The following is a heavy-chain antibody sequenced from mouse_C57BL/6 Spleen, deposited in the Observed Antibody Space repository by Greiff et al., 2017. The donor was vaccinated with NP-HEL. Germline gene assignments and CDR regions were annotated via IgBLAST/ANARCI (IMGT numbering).Heavy chain of an antibody. CDR2: ISSGGSYT. Sequence: EVKLVESGGDLVKPGGSLKLSCAASGFTFSSYGMSWVRQTPDKRLEWVATISSGGSYTYYPDSVKGRFTISRDNAKNTLYLQMSSLKSEDTAMYYCARHEGDGYYSYFDYWGQGTTLTVSS. CDR1: GFTFSSYG. CDR3: ARHEGDGYYSYFDY. D-gene: IGHD2-3*01. J-gene: IGHJ2*01. V-gene: IGHV5-6*01.